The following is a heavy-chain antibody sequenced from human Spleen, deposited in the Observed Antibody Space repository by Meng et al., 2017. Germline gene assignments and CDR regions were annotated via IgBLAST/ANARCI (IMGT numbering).Heavy chain of an antibody. D-gene: IGHD4-17*01. CDR3: AFVGDYGQIGDY. V-gene: IGHV3-74*01. J-gene: IGHJ4*02. CDR2: IVSDGGIT. Sequence: GESLKISCGASGFNFGDYIMHWVRQSPGKGLEWISRIVSDGGITTYADSVKGRFTVSRDNAKTSLYLQMNSLRAEDTALYYCAFVGDYGQIGDYWGQGTLVTVSS. CDR1: GFNFGDYI.